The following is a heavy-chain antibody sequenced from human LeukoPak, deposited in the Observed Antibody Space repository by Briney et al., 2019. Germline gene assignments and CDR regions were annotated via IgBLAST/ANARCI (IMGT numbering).Heavy chain of an antibody. Sequence: PGGSLRLSCAASGFTVSSNYMSWVRQAPGKGLECVALISNDGSKKYYAGSAKGRFTISRDNSRNTVFLEMNSLRGDDTAVYFCARDWGRGDSKYLDFWGQGILVTVSS. CDR1: GFTVSSNY. J-gene: IGHJ4*02. D-gene: IGHD4-17*01. CDR3: ARDWGRGDSKYLDF. V-gene: IGHV3-30*03. CDR2: ISNDGSKK.